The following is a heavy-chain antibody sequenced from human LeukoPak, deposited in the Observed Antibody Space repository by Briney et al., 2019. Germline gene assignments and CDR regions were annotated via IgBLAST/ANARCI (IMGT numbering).Heavy chain of an antibody. J-gene: IGHJ3*02. CDR3: ARESLGVVAARDDAFDI. V-gene: IGHV3-23*01. CDR1: GFTFSSYA. Sequence: PGGSLRLSCAASGFTFSSYAMSWVRQAPGKGLEWVSAISGSGGSTYYADSVKGRFTISRDNSKNTLYLQMNSLRAEDTAVYYCARESLGVVAARDDAFDIWGQGTMVTVSS. D-gene: IGHD2-15*01. CDR2: ISGSGGST.